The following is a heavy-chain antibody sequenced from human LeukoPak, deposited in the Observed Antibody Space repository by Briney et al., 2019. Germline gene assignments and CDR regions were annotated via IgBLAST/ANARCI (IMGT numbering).Heavy chain of an antibody. D-gene: IGHD6-19*01. CDR3: AKGVKGMYSSGWYDY. Sequence: PGGSLRLSCAASGFTFSSYAMSWVRQAPGKGLEWVSAISGSGGSTYYADSVKSRFTISRDNSKNTLYLQMNSLRAEDTAVYYCAKGVKGMYSSGWYDYWGQGTLVTVSS. V-gene: IGHV3-23*01. CDR1: GFTFSSYA. J-gene: IGHJ4*02. CDR2: ISGSGGST.